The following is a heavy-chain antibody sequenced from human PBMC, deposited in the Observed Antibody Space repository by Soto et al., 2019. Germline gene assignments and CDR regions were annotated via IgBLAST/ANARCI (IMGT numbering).Heavy chain of an antibody. J-gene: IGHJ6*02. D-gene: IGHD3-3*01. CDR3: ARAGGDYDFWSGYYEDYYYYGMDV. CDR1: GGSISSYY. Sequence: ETLSLTCTVSGGSISSYYWSWIRQPPGKGLEWIGYIYYSGSTNYNPSLKSRVTISVDTSKNQFSLKLSSVTAADTAVYYCARAGGDYDFWSGYYEDYYYYGMDVWGQGTTVTVSS. CDR2: IYYSGST. V-gene: IGHV4-59*01.